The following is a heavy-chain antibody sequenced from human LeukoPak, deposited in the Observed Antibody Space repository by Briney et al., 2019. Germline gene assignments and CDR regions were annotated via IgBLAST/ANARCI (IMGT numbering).Heavy chain of an antibody. CDR3: AKDRGSGGYYYYYYMDV. CDR1: GFTFSSYG. CDR2: ISGSGVGT. V-gene: IGHV3-23*01. D-gene: IGHD3-10*01. J-gene: IGHJ6*03. Sequence: GGSLRLSCAASGFTFSSYGMHWVRQAPGKGLEWVSAISGSGVGTYYADSVKGRFTISRDNSKNTLYLQMNSLRAEDTAVYYCAKDRGSGGYYYYYYMDVWGKGTTVTVSS.